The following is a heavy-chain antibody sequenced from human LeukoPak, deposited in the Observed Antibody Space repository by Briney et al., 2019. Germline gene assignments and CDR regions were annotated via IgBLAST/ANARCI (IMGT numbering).Heavy chain of an antibody. CDR1: GFTFSTYS. D-gene: IGHD3-16*01. CDR3: ARDGFGTGSN. J-gene: IGHJ4*02. Sequence: GGSLRLSCAASGFTFSTYSMNWVRQAPGKGLEWVSSISSNNRYIYYADSVKGRFTISRDNAKNSLYLQMNTLRADDTAVYYCARDGFGTGSNWGQGTLVTVSS. V-gene: IGHV3-21*04. CDR2: ISSNNRYI.